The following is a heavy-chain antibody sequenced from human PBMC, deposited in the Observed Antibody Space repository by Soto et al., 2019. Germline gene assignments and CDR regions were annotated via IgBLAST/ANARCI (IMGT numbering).Heavy chain of an antibody. V-gene: IGHV4-31*03. CDR3: ARTDAYNSSFFDS. CDR2: IYHTGMT. Sequence: QVQLQEMGPGLVKPSQTLTITCTVSGDSVNSAYWSWIRQLPGKGLEWMGNIYHTGMTFYNPSLKSRLAISIGTSGPLFSLQLRSVTASDTGVYYCARTDAYNSSFFDSWGQGTVVTVSS. CDR1: GDSVNSAY. J-gene: IGHJ4*02. D-gene: IGHD6-6*01.